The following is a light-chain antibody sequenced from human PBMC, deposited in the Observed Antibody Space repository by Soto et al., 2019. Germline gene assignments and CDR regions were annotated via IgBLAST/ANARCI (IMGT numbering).Light chain of an antibody. Sequence: AIQMTQSPSSLSASVGDRVTIACLASPDIRNDLAWYPQKPGKAPKRRTYDASRLQSGVPSRFSGSGSGTDFTLTIGSLQPEDFATDYCLQDHIYLTFGGGTKVEIK. CDR3: LQDHIYLT. CDR2: DAS. CDR1: PDIRND. J-gene: IGKJ4*01. V-gene: IGKV1-6*01.